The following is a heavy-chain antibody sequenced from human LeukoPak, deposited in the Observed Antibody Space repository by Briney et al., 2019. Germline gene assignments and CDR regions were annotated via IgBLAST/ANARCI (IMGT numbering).Heavy chain of an antibody. J-gene: IGHJ4*02. D-gene: IGHD3-22*01. CDR2: ISGSGGGT. CDR1: GFTFSSYA. Sequence: GGSLRLSCAASGFTFSSYAMSWVRQAPGKGLEWVSAISGSGGGTYYADSVKGRFTISRDNSNNTLWLQMNSLRAEDTAVYYCAKDSHSSGYHFPYYFDYWGQGTLVTVSS. V-gene: IGHV3-23*01. CDR3: AKDSHSSGYHFPYYFDY.